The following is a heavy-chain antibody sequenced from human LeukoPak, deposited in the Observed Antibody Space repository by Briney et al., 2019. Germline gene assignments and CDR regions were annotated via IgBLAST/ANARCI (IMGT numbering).Heavy chain of an antibody. CDR2: INPSGGST. CDR1: GYTFTSYY. J-gene: IGHJ4*02. CDR3: AREFVKDYGDYVTDY. V-gene: IGHV1-46*01. Sequence: ASVKVSCKASGYTFTSYYMHWVRQAPGQGLEWMGIINPSGGSTSYAQKFQGRVTMTRDTSTSTVYMELSSPRSEDTAVYYCAREFVKDYGDYVTDYWGQGTLVTVSS. D-gene: IGHD4-17*01.